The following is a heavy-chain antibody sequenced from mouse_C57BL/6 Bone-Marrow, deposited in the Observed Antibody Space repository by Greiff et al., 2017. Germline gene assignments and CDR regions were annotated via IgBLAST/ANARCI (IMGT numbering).Heavy chain of an antibody. CDR1: GYTFTSYW. V-gene: IGHV1-64*01. J-gene: IGHJ2*01. CDR2: IHPNSGST. D-gene: IGHD1-1*02. CDR3: ARGRWCYVPYYFDY. Sequence: QVQLQQPGAELVKPGASVKLSCKASGYTFTSYWMHWVKQRPGQGLEWIGMIHPNSGSTNYNEKFKSKATLTVDKSSSTAYMQLSSLTSEDSAVYYCARGRWCYVPYYFDYWGQGTTLTVSS.